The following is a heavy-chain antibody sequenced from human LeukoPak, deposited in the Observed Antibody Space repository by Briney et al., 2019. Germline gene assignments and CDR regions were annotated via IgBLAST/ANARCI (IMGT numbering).Heavy chain of an antibody. CDR2: IYYSGST. Sequence: NPSETLSLTCTVSGGSISSYYWGWIRHPPGKDRGWIGYIYYSGSTKYNPSLKSRVTISVDTSKNQFSLKLSSVTAADTAVYYCARSMYGGNSLFDYWGQGTLVTVSS. CDR3: ARSMYGGNSLFDY. V-gene: IGHV4-59*13. J-gene: IGHJ4*02. CDR1: GGSISSYY. D-gene: IGHD4-23*01.